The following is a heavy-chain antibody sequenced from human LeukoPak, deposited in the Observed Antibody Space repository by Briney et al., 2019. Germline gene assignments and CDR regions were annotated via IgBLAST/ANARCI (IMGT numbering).Heavy chain of an antibody. CDR3: ARGPPLQYCSSTSCGDFDY. J-gene: IGHJ4*02. V-gene: IGHV4-59*01. CDR1: GGSISSYY. D-gene: IGHD2-2*01. CDR2: IYYSGST. Sequence: SETLSLTCTVSGGSISSYYWSWIRQPPGKGLEWIGYIYYSGSTNYNPSLKSRVTISVDTSKNQFSLKLSSVTAADTAVYYCARGPPLQYCSSTSCGDFDYWGQGTLVTVSS.